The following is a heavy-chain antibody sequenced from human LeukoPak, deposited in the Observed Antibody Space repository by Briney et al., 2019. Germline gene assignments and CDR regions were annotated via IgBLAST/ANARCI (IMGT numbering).Heavy chain of an antibody. CDR2: INHSGST. Sequence: ETPSLTCAVYGGSFSGYYWSWIGQPPGKGLEWIGEINHSGSTYYNPSLKSRVTISVDTSKNQFSLRLTSVTAADTAVYYCARRPASYSDSGGARCYFDYWDQGTLVTVSS. D-gene: IGHD3-22*01. CDR3: ARRPASYSDSGGARCYFDY. J-gene: IGHJ4*02. V-gene: IGHV4-34*01. CDR1: GGSFSGYY.